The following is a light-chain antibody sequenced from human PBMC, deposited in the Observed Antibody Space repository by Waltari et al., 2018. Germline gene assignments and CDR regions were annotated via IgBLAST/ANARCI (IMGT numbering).Light chain of an antibody. J-gene: IGKJ1*01. CDR2: DAS. CDR1: QSVSSD. CDR3: QQRSSWPWT. V-gene: IGKV3-11*01. Sequence: EIVLTQSPATLSLSPGERATLSCRASQSVSSDLAWYQQKPGQGPRLLIYDASNRATGIPARFSGSGSATDFTITISSLAPEDFAVYYCQQRSSWPWTFGQGTKVDVK.